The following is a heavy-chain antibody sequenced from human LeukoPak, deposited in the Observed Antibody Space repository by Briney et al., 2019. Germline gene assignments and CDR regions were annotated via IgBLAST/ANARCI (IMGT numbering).Heavy chain of an antibody. CDR3: AREYCSGGSCYLAFDI. J-gene: IGHJ3*02. CDR2: ISSSGSTI. V-gene: IGHV3-11*01. CDR1: GLTFSDYY. Sequence: PGGSLRLSCAASGLTFSDYYMSWIRQAPGKGLEWVSYISSSGSTIYYADSVKGRFTISRDNAKNSLYLQMNSLRAEDTAVYYCAREYCSGGSCYLAFDIWDQGTMVTVSS. D-gene: IGHD2-15*01.